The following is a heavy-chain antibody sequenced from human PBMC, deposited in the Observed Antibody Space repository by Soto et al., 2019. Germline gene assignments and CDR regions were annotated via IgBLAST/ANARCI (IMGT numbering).Heavy chain of an antibody. Sequence: GASVKVSCKASGYTFTSYYMHWVRQAPGQGLEWMGIINPSGGSTSYAQKFQGRVTMTRDTSTSTVYMELSSLRSEDTAVYYCARPGDRSDYYYNGRDVWGQGTTVTVPS. V-gene: IGHV1-46*01. CDR1: GYTFTSYY. CDR3: ARPGDRSDYYYNGRDV. J-gene: IGHJ6*02. CDR2: INPSGGST. D-gene: IGHD3-16*01.